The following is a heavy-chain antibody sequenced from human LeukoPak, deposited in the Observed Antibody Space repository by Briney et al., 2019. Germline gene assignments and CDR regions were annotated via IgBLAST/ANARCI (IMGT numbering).Heavy chain of an antibody. V-gene: IGHV1-18*01. CDR2: ISSYNGNT. Sequence: GASVKVSCKASGYTFTSYGISWVRQAPGQGLEWMGWISSYNGNTNYAQKLQGRVTMSTDTSTGTAYMELRSLRSDDTAVYYCARAWGEDIAARPYYFDYWGQGSLVTVSS. D-gene: IGHD6-6*01. CDR3: ARAWGEDIAARPYYFDY. CDR1: GYTFTSYG. J-gene: IGHJ4*02.